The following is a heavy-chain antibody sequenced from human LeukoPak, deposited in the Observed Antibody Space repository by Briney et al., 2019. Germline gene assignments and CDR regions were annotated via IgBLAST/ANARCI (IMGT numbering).Heavy chain of an antibody. V-gene: IGHV3-74*01. CDR2: INSDESST. Sequence: GGSLRLSCAASGFTFSSYWMHWVRQAPGKGLVWVSRINSDESSTSYADSVKGRFTISRDNAKNTLYLQMNSLRAEDTAVYYCARTSGSYGSYYFDYWGQGTLVTVSS. CDR1: GFTFSSYW. CDR3: ARTSGSYGSYYFDY. D-gene: IGHD1-26*01. J-gene: IGHJ4*02.